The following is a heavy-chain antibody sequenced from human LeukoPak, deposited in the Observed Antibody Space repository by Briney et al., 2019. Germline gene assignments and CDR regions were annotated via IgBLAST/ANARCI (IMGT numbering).Heavy chain of an antibody. CDR2: ISSSSSYI. V-gene: IGHV3-21*01. D-gene: IGHD6-13*01. Sequence: PGGSLRLSCAASGFTFSSYSMNWVRQAPGKGLEWVSSISSSSSYIYYADSVKGRFTISRDNAKNSLYPQMNSLRAEDTAVYYCARDYLSSSWYSPSGDAFDIWGQGTMVTVSS. J-gene: IGHJ3*02. CDR1: GFTFSSYS. CDR3: ARDYLSSSWYSPSGDAFDI.